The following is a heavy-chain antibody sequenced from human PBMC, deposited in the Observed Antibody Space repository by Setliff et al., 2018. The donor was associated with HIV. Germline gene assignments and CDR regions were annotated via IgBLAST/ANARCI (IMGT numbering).Heavy chain of an antibody. CDR2: IYYTGDT. J-gene: IGHJ4*02. V-gene: IGHV4-30-4*08. Sequence: PSETLSLTCSVSGGSITNGDHYWAWIRQSPGKGLELIGYIYYTGDTYYSSSFESRVVISLDTSNNQFSLRVRSVTAADTALYFCARMSISASVYFDYWGQGTLVTVSS. CDR3: ARMSISASVYFDY. CDR1: GGSITNGDHY. D-gene: IGHD2-2*01.